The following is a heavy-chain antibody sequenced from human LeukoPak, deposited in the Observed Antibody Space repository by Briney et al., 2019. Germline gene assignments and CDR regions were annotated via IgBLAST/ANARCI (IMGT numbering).Heavy chain of an antibody. CDR2: INSDGSWT. V-gene: IGHV3-74*01. CDR1: GSYW. D-gene: IGHD2/OR15-2a*01. CDR3: VSFYETY. J-gene: IGHJ4*02. Sequence: GGSLRLSCAASGSYWMHWVRQAPGKGLVWVSHINSDGSWTSYADSVKGRFTISKDNAKNTVYLQMSNLRVEDTAVYYCVSFYETYWGRGTLVTVSS.